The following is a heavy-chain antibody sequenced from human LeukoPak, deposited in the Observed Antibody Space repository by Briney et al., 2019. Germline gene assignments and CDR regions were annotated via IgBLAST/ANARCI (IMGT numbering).Heavy chain of an antibody. Sequence: GGSLRLSCAASGFTFDDYAMHWVRQAPGKGLEWVSGISWNSGSIGYADSVKGRFTISRDNAKNSLYLQMNSLRAEDTAVYYCARDGGLLWFGELFYYYYGMDVWGQGTTVTVSS. D-gene: IGHD3-10*01. CDR3: ARDGGLLWFGELFYYYYGMDV. CDR1: GFTFDDYA. J-gene: IGHJ6*02. CDR2: ISWNSGSI. V-gene: IGHV3-9*01.